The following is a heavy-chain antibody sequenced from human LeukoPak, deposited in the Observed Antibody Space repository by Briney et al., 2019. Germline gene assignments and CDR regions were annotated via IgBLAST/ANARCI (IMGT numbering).Heavy chain of an antibody. D-gene: IGHD3-10*01. CDR1: GFTFTSYW. CDR2: INEDGSYK. Sequence: GGSLRLSCAVSGFTFTSYWMSWVRQAPGKGLEWVANINEDGSYKFHADSVKGRLTISRDNSKNSLYLQMNSLRADDTAVYYCASSGNYYDPLDYWGQGTLVTVSS. CDR3: ASSGNYYDPLDY. J-gene: IGHJ4*02. V-gene: IGHV3-7*01.